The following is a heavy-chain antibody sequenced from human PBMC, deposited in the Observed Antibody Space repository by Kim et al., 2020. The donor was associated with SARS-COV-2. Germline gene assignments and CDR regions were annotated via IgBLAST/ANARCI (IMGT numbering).Heavy chain of an antibody. CDR3: ARFPAAGTSY. D-gene: IGHD6-13*01. V-gene: IGHV4-59*13. Sequence: SETLSLTCTVSGCSISSYYWSWIRQPPGKGLEWIGYIYYSGSTNYNPSLKSRVTISVDTSKNQFSLKLSSVTAADTAVYYCARFPAAGTSYWGQGTLLTV. J-gene: IGHJ4*02. CDR2: IYYSGST. CDR1: GCSISSYY.